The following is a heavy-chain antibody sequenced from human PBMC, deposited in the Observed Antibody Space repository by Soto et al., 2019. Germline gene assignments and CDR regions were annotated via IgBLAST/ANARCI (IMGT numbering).Heavy chain of an antibody. J-gene: IGHJ4*02. CDR1: GFTFSSYA. CDR2: ISGSDGST. D-gene: IGHD7-27*01. V-gene: IGHV3-23*01. Sequence: GGSLRLSCAASGFTFSSYAMSWVRQAPGKGVEWVSGISGSDGSTYYADSVKGRFTISRDNPKNTLYLQLNSLRAEDTAIYYCLTGVRTAGHVSHFDDWGQGALVTVSS. CDR3: LTGVRTAGHVSHFDD.